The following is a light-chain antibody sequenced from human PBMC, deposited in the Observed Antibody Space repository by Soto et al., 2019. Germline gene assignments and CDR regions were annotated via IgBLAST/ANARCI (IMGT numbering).Light chain of an antibody. CDR2: GAS. Sequence: TLALSPGERATLFGRASHSVSSSPLAWYQQTAGQAARLLIYGASRRATGIPDGYSGSGSGTDFTLTISKLEPEDFAVSYRQHYGSTPLITFGRGTRLESK. CDR3: QHYGSTPLIT. V-gene: IGKV3-20*01. J-gene: IGKJ5*01. CDR1: HSVSSSP.